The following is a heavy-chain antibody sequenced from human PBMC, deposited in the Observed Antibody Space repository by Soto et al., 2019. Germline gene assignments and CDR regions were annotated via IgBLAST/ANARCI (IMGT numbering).Heavy chain of an antibody. Sequence: GGSLRLSCVASGFAFGNYLMAWVRQTPGKGLQWISTISGTGGMTDYEDSVRGRFTVSIDHSKDTVHLQMTSLRGDDTAVYYCAKERTIARGIRAFDIWGQGTTVTVSS. D-gene: IGHD3-10*01. V-gene: IGHV3-23*01. CDR2: ISGTGGMT. CDR3: AKERTIARGIRAFDI. CDR1: GFAFGNYL. J-gene: IGHJ3*02.